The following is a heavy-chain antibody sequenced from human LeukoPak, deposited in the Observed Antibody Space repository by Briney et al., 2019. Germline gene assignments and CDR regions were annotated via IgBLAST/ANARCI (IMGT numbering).Heavy chain of an antibody. J-gene: IGHJ4*02. V-gene: IGHV1-18*01. CDR1: GYTFTSYG. D-gene: IGHD3-22*01. CDR2: ISAYNGNT. CDR3: ARDALYYYDSSGSFDY. Sequence: ASVKVSCKASGYTFTSYGISWVRQAPGQGLEWMGWISAYNGNTNYAQKLQGRVTMTTDTSTSTAYMELGSLRSDDTAVYYCARDALYYYDSSGSFDYWGQGTLVTVSS.